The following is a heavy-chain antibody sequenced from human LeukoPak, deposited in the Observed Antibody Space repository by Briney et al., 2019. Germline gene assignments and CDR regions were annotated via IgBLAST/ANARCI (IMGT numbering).Heavy chain of an antibody. V-gene: IGHV3-7*01. D-gene: IGHD1-14*01. CDR1: GFTFSSYW. Sequence: PGGSLRLSCAASGFTFSSYWMSWVRQAPGKGLEWVANMKQDGSEKYYVDSVKGRFTISRDNAKNSLHLQMNSLRAEDTAVYYCARAGQFDYFDYWGQGTLVTVSS. CDR2: MKQDGSEK. CDR3: ARAGQFDYFDY. J-gene: IGHJ4*02.